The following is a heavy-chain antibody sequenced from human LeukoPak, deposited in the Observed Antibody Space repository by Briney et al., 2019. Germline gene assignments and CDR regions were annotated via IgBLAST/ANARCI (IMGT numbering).Heavy chain of an antibody. D-gene: IGHD1-26*01. CDR1: GFSFSDYY. Sequence: GGSQRLSCPPSGFSFSDYYMRWIRQAPGTRLQWPSYISDGGTTRVYAGSLKGRFTISRDNAKNSLYLQLNSLRAEDTAVYYCARVGKVGATGALDVWGQGTLVTVSS. CDR2: ISDGGTTR. CDR3: ARVGKVGATGALDV. V-gene: IGHV3-11*04. J-gene: IGHJ3*01.